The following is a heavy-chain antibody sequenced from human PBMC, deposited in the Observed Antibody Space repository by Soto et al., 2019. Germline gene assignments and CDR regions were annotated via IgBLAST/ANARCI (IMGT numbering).Heavy chain of an antibody. CDR2: IKDKVDGETT. CDR3: TTGTK. J-gene: IGHJ4*02. V-gene: IGHV3-15*01. CDR1: GFSFKNTW. Sequence: EVQLVESGGGLVKPGGSLRLSCAASGFSFKNTWMSWVRRAPGKGLQWVGRIKDKVDGETTDYAAPVRGRFTISRDDSKNMLYLQMSRLKVDDTALYYCTTGTKWGQGTLVTVSS.